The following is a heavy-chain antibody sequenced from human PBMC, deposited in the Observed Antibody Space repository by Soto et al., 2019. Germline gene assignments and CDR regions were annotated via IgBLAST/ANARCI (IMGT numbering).Heavy chain of an antibody. D-gene: IGHD5-18*01. V-gene: IGHV4-30-2*01. CDR3: DRGKDTAKVTSRFDP. Sequence: HLQLQESGSGLVKPSQTLSLTCAVYGGSISSGGYSWTWIRQPPGKGLEWIGYIYHSGSTYYNPSLKSRITITVDRSKIRCSRTLSAVTAAVTAVHSCDRGKDTAKVTSRFDPWGQGTLMTVSS. CDR1: GGSISSGGYS. CDR2: IYHSGST. J-gene: IGHJ5*02.